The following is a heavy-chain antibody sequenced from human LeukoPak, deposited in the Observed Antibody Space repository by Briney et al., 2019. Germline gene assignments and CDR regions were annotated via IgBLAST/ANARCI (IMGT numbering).Heavy chain of an antibody. CDR1: GYTFTSYG. CDR3: ARLSGDPQFFGVVTFFDY. V-gene: IGHV1-18*01. D-gene: IGHD3-3*01. CDR2: ISAYNGNT. Sequence: ASVKVSCKASGYTFTSYGISWVRQAPGQGLEWMGWISAYNGNTNYAQKLQGRVTMTPDTSTSTAYMELRSLRSDDTAVYYCARLSGDPQFFGVVTFFDYWGQGTLVTVSS. J-gene: IGHJ4*02.